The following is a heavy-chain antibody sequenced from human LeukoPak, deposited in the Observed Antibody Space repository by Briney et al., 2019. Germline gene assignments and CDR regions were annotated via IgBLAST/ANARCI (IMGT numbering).Heavy chain of an antibody. V-gene: IGHV1-18*01. J-gene: IGHJ4*02. D-gene: IGHD1-26*01. CDR3: ARYSGSYPKDY. CDR1: GYTFSRHD. Sequence: ASVKVSCKASGYTFSRHDISWVRQAPGQGLEWMGWISAYNGNTNYAHHLQGRVTMTTDTSTTTAYMELRSLRSDDTAVYYCARYSGSYPKDYWGQGTLVTVSS. CDR2: ISAYNGNT.